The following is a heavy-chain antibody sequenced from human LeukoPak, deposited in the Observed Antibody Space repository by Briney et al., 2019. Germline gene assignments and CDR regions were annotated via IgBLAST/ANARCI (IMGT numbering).Heavy chain of an antibody. CDR3: ARERGYDFWSGFLGYYYYYMDV. D-gene: IGHD3-3*01. Sequence: GASVKVSCKASGGTFSSYTISWVRQAPGQGLEWMGRIIPILGIANYAQKFQCRVTITADKSTSTAYMELSSLRSEDTAVYYCARERGYDFWSGFLGYYYYYMDVWVKGTTVTVSS. J-gene: IGHJ6*03. CDR1: GGTFSSYT. CDR2: IIPILGIA. V-gene: IGHV1-69*04.